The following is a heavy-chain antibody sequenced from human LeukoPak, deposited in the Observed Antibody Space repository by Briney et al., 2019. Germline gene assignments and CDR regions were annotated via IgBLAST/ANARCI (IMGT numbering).Heavy chain of an antibody. V-gene: IGHV1-69*13. Sequence: ASVKVSCKASGGTFSSYAISWVRQAPGQGLEWMGGIIPIFGTANYAQKFQGRVTITADESTSTAYMELSSLRSGDTAVYYCARSRAYYGDEGYFDYWGQGTLVTVSS. J-gene: IGHJ4*02. CDR2: IIPIFGTA. D-gene: IGHD4-17*01. CDR1: GGTFSSYA. CDR3: ARSRAYYGDEGYFDY.